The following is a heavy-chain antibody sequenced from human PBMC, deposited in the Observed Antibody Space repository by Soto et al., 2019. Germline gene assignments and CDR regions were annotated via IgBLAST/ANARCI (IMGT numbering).Heavy chain of an antibody. J-gene: IGHJ4*02. D-gene: IGHD3-10*01. Sequence: GGSLRLSCAASGFTFSDYYMSWIRQAPGKGLEWVSYISSSGSTIYYADSVKGRFTISRDNAKNSLYLQMNSLRAEDTAVYYCARDPTAGLIWFGELSGHFDYWGQGTLVTVSS. V-gene: IGHV3-11*01. CDR1: GFTFSDYY. CDR2: ISSSGSTI. CDR3: ARDPTAGLIWFGELSGHFDY.